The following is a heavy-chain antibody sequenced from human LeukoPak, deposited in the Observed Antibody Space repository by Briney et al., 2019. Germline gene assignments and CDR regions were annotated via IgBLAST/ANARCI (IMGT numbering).Heavy chain of an antibody. D-gene: IGHD4-17*01. CDR2: ISYDGSNK. CDR3: ARDHHYGDYLDY. Sequence: GGSLRLSCAASGFTFSSYAMHWVRQAPGKGLEWVAVISYDGSNKYYADSVKGRFTISRDNSKNTLYLQMSSLRAEDTAVYYCARDHHYGDYLDYWGQGTLVTVSS. CDR1: GFTFSSYA. J-gene: IGHJ4*02. V-gene: IGHV3-30-3*01.